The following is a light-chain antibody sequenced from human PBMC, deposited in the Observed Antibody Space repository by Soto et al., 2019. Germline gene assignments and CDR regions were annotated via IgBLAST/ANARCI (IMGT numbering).Light chain of an antibody. Sequence: EIVLTQSPGTLSLYPGERATLSCRARQSVSSSYLAWYQQTPGQAPRLLIYGASSRATGIPDRFSASGSGTDFTLAISRLEPEDFAVYYCQQYGSSPYTFGQGTRLEIK. CDR1: QSVSSSY. J-gene: IGKJ2*01. V-gene: IGKV3-20*01. CDR2: GAS. CDR3: QQYGSSPYT.